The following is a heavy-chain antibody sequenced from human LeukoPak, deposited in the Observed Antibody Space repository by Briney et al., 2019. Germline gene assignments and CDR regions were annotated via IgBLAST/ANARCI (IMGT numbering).Heavy chain of an antibody. V-gene: IGHV3-7*01. Sequence: PGGSLRLSCAASGFTFSCYWMSWVRQAPGKGLEWVANIKQDGSEKYYVDSVKGRFTISRDNAKNSLYLQMNSLRAEDTAVYYCAGQGSRGWLWGQGTLVTVSS. CDR2: IKQDGSEK. D-gene: IGHD6-19*01. CDR3: AGQGSRGWL. J-gene: IGHJ4*02. CDR1: GFTFSCYW.